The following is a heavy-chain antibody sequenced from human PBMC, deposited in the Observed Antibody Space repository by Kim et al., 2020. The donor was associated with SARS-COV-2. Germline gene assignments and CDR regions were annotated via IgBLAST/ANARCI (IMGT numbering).Heavy chain of an antibody. D-gene: IGHD1-26*01. CDR2: IWYDGSNK. CDR3: ARVMYRGRFCDY. CDR1: GFTFSSYG. V-gene: IGHV3-33*01. Sequence: GGSLRLSCAASGFTFSSYGMHWVRQAPGKGLEWVAVIWYDGSNKYYADSVKGRFIISRDNSKNTLYLQMNSLRAEDTAVYYCARVMYRGRFCDYWGQGTLVTVSS. J-gene: IGHJ4*02.